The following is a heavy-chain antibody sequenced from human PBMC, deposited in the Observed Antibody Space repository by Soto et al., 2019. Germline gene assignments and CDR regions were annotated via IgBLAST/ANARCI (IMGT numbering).Heavy chain of an antibody. CDR1: GYTFTSYG. D-gene: IGHD2-15*01. CDR3: ARDLGCSGGSCYSPDAFDI. J-gene: IGHJ3*02. Sequence: QVQLVQSGAEVKKPGASVKVSCKASGYTFTSYGISWVRQAPGQGLEWMGWISAYNGNTNYAQKLQGRVTMTTDTSTSTGYMELRSLRSDDTAVYYCARDLGCSGGSCYSPDAFDIWGQGTMVTVSS. V-gene: IGHV1-18*01. CDR2: ISAYNGNT.